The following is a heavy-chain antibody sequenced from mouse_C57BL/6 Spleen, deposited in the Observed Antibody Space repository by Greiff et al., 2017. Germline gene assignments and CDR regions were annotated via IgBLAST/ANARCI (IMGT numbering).Heavy chain of an antibody. CDR3: ASPPYYYGSSTSLDWFAY. D-gene: IGHD1-1*01. J-gene: IGHJ3*01. Sequence: VQLVESGPELVKPGASVKISCKASGYAFSSSWMNWVKQRPGKGLEWIGRIYPGDGDTNYNGKFKGKATLTADKSSSTAYMQLSSLTSEDSAVYFCASPPYYYGSSTSLDWFAYWGQGTLVTVSA. CDR1: GYAFSSSW. CDR2: IYPGDGDT. V-gene: IGHV1-82*01.